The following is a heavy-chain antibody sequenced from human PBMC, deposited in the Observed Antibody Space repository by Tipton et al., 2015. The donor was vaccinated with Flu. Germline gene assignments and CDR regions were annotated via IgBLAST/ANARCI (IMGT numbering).Heavy chain of an antibody. D-gene: IGHD4-11*01. V-gene: IGHV4-38-2*01. J-gene: IGHJ5*02. CDR1: GDAIRSDFL. CDR2: IFSSGGG. Sequence: TLSLTCSVSGDAIRSDFLWGLVRQPPGRGLEWIGNIFSSGGGYLNLSLKSRVAISIDTSRNQVSLKLSSLTAADTAVYFCVRRDYSNYVSAPKNWFDPWGQGILVTVSS. CDR3: VRRDYSNYVSAPKNWFDP.